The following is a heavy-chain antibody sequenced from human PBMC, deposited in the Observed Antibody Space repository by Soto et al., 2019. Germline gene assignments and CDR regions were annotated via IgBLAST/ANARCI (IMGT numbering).Heavy chain of an antibody. CDR1: GFTFSSYS. J-gene: IGHJ4*02. D-gene: IGHD2-21*01. CDR3: ARGVRYYSSEKPANFDY. CDR2: ISPSSSTI. V-gene: IGHV3-48*04. Sequence: LRLSCAASGFTFSSYSMNWVRQAPGKGLEWVSYISPSSSTIYYADSVEGRFTISRDNAENSLFLQMNSLRADDTAVYYCARGVRYYSSEKPANFDYWGQGALVTVSS.